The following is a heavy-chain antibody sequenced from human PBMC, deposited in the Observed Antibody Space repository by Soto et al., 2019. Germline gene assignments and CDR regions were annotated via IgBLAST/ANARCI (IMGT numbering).Heavy chain of an antibody. D-gene: IGHD3-10*01. Sequence: QVQLVQSGAEVKKPGASVEVSCKASGYTFTTYYIHWVRHAPGQGLEWMGVINPGGVSTKYAQKFQDRGTMASDTTTSTVYMDLSSLRSEDTAVYFCARGGNGDNVGYWYFDLWGRGTQVTVS. CDR2: INPGGVST. J-gene: IGHJ2*01. V-gene: IGHV1-46*01. CDR1: GYTFTTYY. CDR3: ARGGNGDNVGYWYFDL.